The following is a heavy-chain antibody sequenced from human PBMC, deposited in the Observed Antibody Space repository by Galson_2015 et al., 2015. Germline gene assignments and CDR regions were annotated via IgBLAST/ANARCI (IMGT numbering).Heavy chain of an antibody. V-gene: IGHV3-33*08. Sequence: SLRLSCEASGFTFTNYVIHWVRQALGKGLEWVAVIWYDGSNKNYADSVKGRFTITRDNSKNTLYLQMNSLRAEDTAVYYCARGLTIFGVTNDAFDIWGQGTMVTVSS. J-gene: IGHJ3*02. CDR3: ARGLTIFGVTNDAFDI. CDR1: GFTFTNYV. CDR2: IWYDGSNK. D-gene: IGHD3-3*01.